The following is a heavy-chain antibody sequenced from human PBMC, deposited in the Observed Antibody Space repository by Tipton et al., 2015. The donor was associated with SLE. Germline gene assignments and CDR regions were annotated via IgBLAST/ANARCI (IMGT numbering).Heavy chain of an antibody. D-gene: IGHD3-10*01. CDR3: AREGTLVQGIINPFDY. V-gene: IGHV3-30*04. CDR2: ISYDGSNK. Sequence: SLRLSCAASGFTFSSYAMHWVRQAPGKGLEWVAVISYDGSNKYYADSVKGRFTISRDNSKNTLYLQMNSLRAEDTAVYYCAREGTLVQGIINPFDYWGQGTLVTVSS. CDR1: GFTFSSYA. J-gene: IGHJ4*02.